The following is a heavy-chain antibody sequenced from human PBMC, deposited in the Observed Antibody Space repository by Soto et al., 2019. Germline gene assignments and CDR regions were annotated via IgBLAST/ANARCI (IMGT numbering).Heavy chain of an antibody. Sequence: EVQLLESGGGLVQSGGSLSLSCGASGFTFDKYAMSWVRQAPGKGLEWVSAVTGSGGSTYYADSVQGRFTISRDNSKNTLYLQMSSLRAEDTAVYYCAKGSASARPYYFDYWGQGSLVTVSS. J-gene: IGHJ4*02. CDR2: VTGSGGST. V-gene: IGHV3-23*01. CDR3: AKGSASARPYYFDY. CDR1: GFTFDKYA. D-gene: IGHD6-6*01.